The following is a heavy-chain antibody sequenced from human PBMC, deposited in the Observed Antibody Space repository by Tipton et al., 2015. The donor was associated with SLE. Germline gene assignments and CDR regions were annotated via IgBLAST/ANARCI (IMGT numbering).Heavy chain of an antibody. J-gene: IGHJ6*03. D-gene: IGHD1-1*01. CDR2: ISYDGSNK. CDR3: ARGPALDSTGYYMDV. CDR1: GFTFSSYA. V-gene: IGHV3-30*04. Sequence: SLRLSCAASGFTFSSYAMHWVRQAPGKGLEWVAVISYDGSNKYYADSVKGRFTISRDNAKNSVFLQMSSLRGEDAALYYCARGPALDSTGYYMDVWGRGTTVTVSS.